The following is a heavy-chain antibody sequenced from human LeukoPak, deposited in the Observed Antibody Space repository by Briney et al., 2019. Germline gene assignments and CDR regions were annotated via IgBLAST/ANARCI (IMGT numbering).Heavy chain of an antibody. V-gene: IGHV3-23*01. Sequence: GGSLRLSCAASGFAFSSYAMSWVRQAPGKGLGWVSAISGSGGSTYYADSVKGRFTISRDNSENTVSLQMNSLRAEDTAVYYCAKAQRGETWFGGPFDYWGQGTLVTVSS. CDR2: ISGSGGST. CDR1: GFAFSSYA. CDR3: AKAQRGETWFGGPFDY. D-gene: IGHD3-10*01. J-gene: IGHJ4*02.